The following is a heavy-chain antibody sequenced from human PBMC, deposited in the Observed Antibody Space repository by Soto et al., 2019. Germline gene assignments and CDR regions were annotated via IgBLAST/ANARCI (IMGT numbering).Heavy chain of an antibody. D-gene: IGHD3-22*01. CDR2: MHRNGGST. V-gene: IGHV3-20*04. J-gene: IGHJ5*01. Sequence: EVQLVESGGGVVRPGGSLRLACAASGFSLDEYGMSWDRQAPGKGLEWVSGMHRNGGSTGYADAVKGRFTMSRDDAKSSLYLHMSSLRPAASALCFCAIAHSWGSEVGADCDSWVHGTLVTVSS. CDR3: AIAHSWGSEVGADCDS. CDR1: GFSLDEYG.